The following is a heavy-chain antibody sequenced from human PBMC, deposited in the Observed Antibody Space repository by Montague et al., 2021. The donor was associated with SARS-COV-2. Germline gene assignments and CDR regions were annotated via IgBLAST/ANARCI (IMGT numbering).Heavy chain of an antibody. J-gene: IGHJ4*02. D-gene: IGHD3-10*01. CDR3: ARHVRSLMVRGPDFDY. Sequence: SETLSLTCTVSGGSISSSSYYWGWIRQPPGKGLEWIGSIYYSGTTYYNPSLKSRVTISVDTSKNQFSLKLSSVTAADTAVYYCARHVRSLMVRGPDFDYWSQGTLVTVSS. CDR1: GGSISSSSYY. V-gene: IGHV4-39*01. CDR2: IYYSGTT.